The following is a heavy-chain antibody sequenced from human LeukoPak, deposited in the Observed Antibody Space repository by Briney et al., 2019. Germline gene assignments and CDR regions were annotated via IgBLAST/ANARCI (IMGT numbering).Heavy chain of an antibody. CDR3: ARTGYDFWSGYYPFDY. V-gene: IGHV1-2*02. CDR2: INPNSGGT. J-gene: IGHJ4*02. Sequence: ASVKVSCKASGYTFTGYFMHWVRQAPGQGLEWMGWINPNSGGTNYAQKFQGRVTMTRNTSISTAYMELSSLRSEDTAVYYCARTGYDFWSGYYPFDYWGQGTLVTVSS. D-gene: IGHD3-3*01. CDR1: GYTFTGYF.